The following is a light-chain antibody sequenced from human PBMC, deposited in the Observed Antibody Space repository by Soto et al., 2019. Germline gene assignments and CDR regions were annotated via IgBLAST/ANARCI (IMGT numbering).Light chain of an antibody. J-gene: IGKJ4*01. CDR3: QHYDHVPLS. CDR1: QGINNY. Sequence: DIQMTQSPSSLSASVGDRVTINCQASQGINNYLNWYQQKEGKAPELLIYDSSKLKTGVPSRFSGSGSETDFTLTISSLQPDDVATYYCQHYDHVPLSFGGGTKVEIK. V-gene: IGKV1-33*01. CDR2: DSS.